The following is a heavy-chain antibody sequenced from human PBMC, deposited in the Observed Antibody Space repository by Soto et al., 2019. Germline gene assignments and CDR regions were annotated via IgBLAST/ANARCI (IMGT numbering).Heavy chain of an antibody. CDR2: IRSKTYGETT. J-gene: IGHJ3*02. Sequence: EEQLVESGGGLVKPGRSLRLSCTASECNIGDYAMSWFRQAPGKGLEWVGFIRSKTYGETTEYAASVKGRFSISRDEAKNIAYLQMNNLKTDETAVYYCTREDSIFARTHYVDAFDIWGQGTMVTVSS. V-gene: IGHV3-49*05. CDR3: TREDSIFARTHYVDAFDI. D-gene: IGHD3-22*01. CDR1: ECNIGDYA.